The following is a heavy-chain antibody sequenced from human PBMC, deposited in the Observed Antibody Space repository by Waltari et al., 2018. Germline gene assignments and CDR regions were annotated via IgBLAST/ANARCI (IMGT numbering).Heavy chain of an antibody. CDR3: AAERDTAMAH. CDR2: INHSGRT. V-gene: IGHV4-34*01. J-gene: IGHJ4*02. Sequence: QVQLQQWGAGLLKPSETLSLTCAVYGGSFSGYYWSWIRQPPGKGLEWIGEINHSGRTNYNPSLKSRVTITRDMSTSTAYMELSSLRSEDTAVYYCAAERDTAMAHWGQGTLVTVSS. D-gene: IGHD5-18*01. CDR1: GGSFSGYY.